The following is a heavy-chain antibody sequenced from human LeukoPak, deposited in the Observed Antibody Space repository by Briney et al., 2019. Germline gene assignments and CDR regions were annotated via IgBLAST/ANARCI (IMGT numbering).Heavy chain of an antibody. V-gene: IGHV4-34*01. CDR2: IYHSGRT. J-gene: IGHJ3*02. Sequence: SETLSLTCAVYGGPFSGYYWSWLRQPPGKGLEWIGIIYHSGRTDYNPSLKSRVTISEDTSKNQFSLKLSSVTAGDTAVYYCARAFRGIFGVFEAFDIWGEGTMVTVSS. CDR3: ARAFRGIFGVFEAFDI. D-gene: IGHD3-3*01. CDR1: GGPFSGYY.